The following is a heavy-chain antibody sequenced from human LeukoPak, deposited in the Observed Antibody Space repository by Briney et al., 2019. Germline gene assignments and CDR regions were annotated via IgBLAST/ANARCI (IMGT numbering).Heavy chain of an antibody. CDR3: AKDMGSGATQPDY. D-gene: IGHD1-26*01. Sequence: PGRSLRLSCAASGFTFDDYAMHWVRQAPGKGLEWVSGISWNSGSIGYADSVKGRFTISRDNAKNSLYLQMNSLRAEDTALYYCAKDMGSGATQPDYWGQGTLVTVSS. J-gene: IGHJ4*02. CDR1: GFTFDDYA. V-gene: IGHV3-9*01. CDR2: ISWNSGSI.